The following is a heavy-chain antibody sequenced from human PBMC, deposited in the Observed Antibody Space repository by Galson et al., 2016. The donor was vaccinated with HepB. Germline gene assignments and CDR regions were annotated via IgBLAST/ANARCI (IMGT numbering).Heavy chain of an antibody. V-gene: IGHV3-73*01. CDR1: GFTFSDST. CDR3: TRHLLYGGTSFDY. J-gene: IGHJ4*02. Sequence: SLRLSCAASGFTFSDSTVHWVRQASGKGLAWVGRIRNKANSYAAAYAASVKGRFTISRDDSKNTAYLQMNSLKTEDTAVYFCTRHLLYGGTSFDYWGQGTLVTVSS. CDR2: IRNKANSYAA. D-gene: IGHD4-23*01.